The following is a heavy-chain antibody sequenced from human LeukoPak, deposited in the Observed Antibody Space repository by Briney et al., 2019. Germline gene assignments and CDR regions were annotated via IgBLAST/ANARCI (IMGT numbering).Heavy chain of an antibody. CDR3: AKGGKWDVTPFDY. J-gene: IGHJ4*02. CDR2: ISGGGGST. D-gene: IGHD1-26*01. CDR1: GFTFSSYW. Sequence: PGGSLRPSCAASGFTFSSYWMNWVRQAPGKGLEWVSTISGGGGSTYYADPVKGRFTISRDNSKNTLYLQVNSLRAEDTAVYYCAKGGKWDVTPFDYWGQGTLVTVSS. V-gene: IGHV3-23*01.